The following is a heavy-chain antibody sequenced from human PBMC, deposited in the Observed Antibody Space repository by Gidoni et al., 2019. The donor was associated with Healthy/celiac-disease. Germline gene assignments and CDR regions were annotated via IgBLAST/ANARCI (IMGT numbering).Heavy chain of an antibody. V-gene: IGHV3-21*01. D-gene: IGHD2-15*01. CDR2: SSSSSSDI. CDR1: GFTFSRYS. J-gene: IGHJ6*02. CDR3: ARDTREVAVAPHSAGMDV. Sequence: EVQLVESGGGLVKPGGSLRLSCAASGFTFSRYSMNWVRQAPGKGLEWVSSSSSSSSDIDYADSGKGRFTIYRDNAKNSLYLQMNSLRAEDTAVYYCARDTREVAVAPHSAGMDVWGQGTTVTVSS.